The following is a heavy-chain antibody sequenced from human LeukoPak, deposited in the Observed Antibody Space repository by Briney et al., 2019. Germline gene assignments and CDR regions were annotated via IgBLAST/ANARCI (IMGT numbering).Heavy chain of an antibody. V-gene: IGHV4-59*01. CDR1: GGSISSYY. J-gene: IGHJ4*02. D-gene: IGHD3-10*01. Sequence: SETLSLTCTVSGGSISSYYWSWIRQPPGKGLEWIGYVYYSGNTEYNPSLKSRVSMSVERSKNQISLKLKSVTAADTAVYYCARYASGSSYLGFDYWGQGNLVTVSS. CDR3: ARYASGSSYLGFDY. CDR2: VYYSGNT.